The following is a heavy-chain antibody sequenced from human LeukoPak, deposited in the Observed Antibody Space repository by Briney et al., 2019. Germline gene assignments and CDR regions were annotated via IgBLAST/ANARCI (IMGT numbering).Heavy chain of an antibody. Sequence: SETLSLTCTVSGGSVSTYYWHWIRQPPGKGLEWIGYMSYSGSTNYNLSLKSRVTISIDTSRDQFSLKLTSVTAADTAVYYCARGTAVAHDYWGQGTLVTVSS. D-gene: IGHD6-19*01. CDR2: MSYSGST. CDR3: ARGTAVAHDY. CDR1: GGSVSTYY. V-gene: IGHV4-59*02. J-gene: IGHJ4*02.